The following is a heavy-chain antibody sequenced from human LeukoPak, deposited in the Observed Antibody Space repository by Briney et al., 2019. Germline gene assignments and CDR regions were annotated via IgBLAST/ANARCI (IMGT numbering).Heavy chain of an antibody. J-gene: IGHJ4*02. V-gene: IGHV1-2*02. CDR1: GYTFTGYY. D-gene: IGHD3-22*01. CDR3: ARAPHDSSGFYVY. Sequence: ASVKVSCKASGYTFTGYYMYWVRQGPGQGLEWVGWINPNSGGTNNAQKFQGRGTMTRDTSISKAYMELSRLRSDDTAVYYCARAPHDSSGFYVYWGQGTLVTVSS. CDR2: INPNSGGT.